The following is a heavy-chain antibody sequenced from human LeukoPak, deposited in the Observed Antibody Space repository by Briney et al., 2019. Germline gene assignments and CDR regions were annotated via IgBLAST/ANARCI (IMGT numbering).Heavy chain of an antibody. CDR1: GYSFTSYW. V-gene: IGHV5-51*01. J-gene: IGHJ4*02. Sequence: GESLKISCKGSGYSFTSYWIGWVRQMPGKGLEWMGIIYPGDSDTRYSPSFQGQVTISADKSISTAYLQWSSLKASDTAMYYCAREAPGSGSLYYFDYWGQGTLVTVSS. CDR3: AREAPGSGSLYYFDY. D-gene: IGHD3-10*01. CDR2: IYPGDSDT.